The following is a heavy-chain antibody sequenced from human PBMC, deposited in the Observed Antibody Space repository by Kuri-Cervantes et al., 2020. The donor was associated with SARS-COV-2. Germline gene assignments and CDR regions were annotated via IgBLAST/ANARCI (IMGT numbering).Heavy chain of an antibody. Sequence: GSLRLSCTISGGSTSSYYWSWIRQPPGKRPEWIGYVSYSGDTNNNPSLKSRVTMSLDKSKNQFSLKLSSVTAADTAIYYCARHLDPRWPFDYWGQGTLVTVSS. D-gene: IGHD3/OR15-3a*01. J-gene: IGHJ4*02. CDR2: VSYSGDT. CDR3: ARHLDPRWPFDY. CDR1: GGSTSSYY. V-gene: IGHV4-59*08.